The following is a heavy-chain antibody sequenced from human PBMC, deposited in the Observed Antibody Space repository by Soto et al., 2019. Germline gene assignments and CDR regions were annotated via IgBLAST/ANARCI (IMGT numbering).Heavy chain of an antibody. Sequence: EVQLVESGGGLVQPGETLSLSCAASGFTFSTYWMHWVRQAPGKGLVCISRINPDGSATNYADSVKGRFTISRDSAENTVYLQLNSLRADDTAVYYCARAKYSYDSSGYPSYYFDFWGQGTLVTVSS. CDR2: INPDGSAT. CDR3: ARAKYSYDSSGYPSYYFDF. D-gene: IGHD3-22*01. V-gene: IGHV3-74*01. CDR1: GFTFSTYW. J-gene: IGHJ4*02.